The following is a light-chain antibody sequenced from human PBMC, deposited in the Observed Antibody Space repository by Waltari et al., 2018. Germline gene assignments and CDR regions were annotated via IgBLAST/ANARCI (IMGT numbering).Light chain of an antibody. CDR3: QHHNNWPPRWT. CDR2: GAS. CDR1: QSVSSK. Sequence: EIVMTQSPATLSVSPGERATLPCRASQSVSSKLAWYQQKPGQAPRLLIYGASPRATGVPARFSGSGSGPEYILTISSLQSEDFAVYYCQHHNNWPPRWTFGQGTKVEIK. V-gene: IGKV3-15*01. J-gene: IGKJ1*01.